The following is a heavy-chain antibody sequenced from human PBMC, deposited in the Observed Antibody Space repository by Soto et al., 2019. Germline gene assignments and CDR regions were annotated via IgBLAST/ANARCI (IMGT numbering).Heavy chain of an antibody. CDR2: VSHSGST. CDR1: SDSITSSNW. V-gene: IGHV4-4*02. Sequence: SETLSLTCAVSSDSITSSNWWSWVRQSPGKGLEWIGEVSHSGSTNYIPSLKSRVTISVDKSRNQFSLRLNSVTAADTAVYYCARNRYGGYDFDYWGQGTLVTVSS. J-gene: IGHJ4*02. CDR3: ARNRYGGYDFDY. D-gene: IGHD5-12*01.